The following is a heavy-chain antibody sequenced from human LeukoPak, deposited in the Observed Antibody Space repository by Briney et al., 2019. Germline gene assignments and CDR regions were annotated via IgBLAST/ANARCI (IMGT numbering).Heavy chain of an antibody. Sequence: ASVKVSCKASGYTFTSYDINWVRQATGRGLEWMGWMNPNSGNTGYAQKFQGRVTITRNTSISTAYMELSSLRAGDTAVYYCARVPGGQLWSTSDYYYGMDVWGQGTTVTVSS. CDR1: GYTFTSYD. CDR3: ARVPGGQLWSTSDYYYGMDV. V-gene: IGHV1-8*03. J-gene: IGHJ6*02. D-gene: IGHD5-18*01. CDR2: MNPNSGNT.